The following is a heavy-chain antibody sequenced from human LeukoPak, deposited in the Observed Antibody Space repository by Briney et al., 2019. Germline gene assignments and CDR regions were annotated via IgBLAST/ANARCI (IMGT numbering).Heavy chain of an antibody. CDR3: ARGDYLGYSYGYH. Sequence: GGSLRLSCAASGFTFSSYGMHWVRQAPGKGLEWVAVIWYDGSNKYYADSVKGRFTISRDNSKNTLYLQMNSLRAEDTAVYYCARGDYLGYSYGYHWGKGTTVTVSS. J-gene: IGHJ6*04. CDR1: GFTFSSYG. D-gene: IGHD5-18*01. V-gene: IGHV3-33*01. CDR2: IWYDGSNK.